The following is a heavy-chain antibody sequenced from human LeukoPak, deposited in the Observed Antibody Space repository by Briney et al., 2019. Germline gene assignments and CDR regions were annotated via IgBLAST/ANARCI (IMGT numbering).Heavy chain of an antibody. CDR1: GYTFTSYD. CDR3: ARGQGSSSWYDY. Sequence: ASVKVSCKASGYTFTSYDINWVRQATGQGLEWMGWMNPNSGNSGYAQKFQGRVTMTRNTSISTAYMELSSLRSEDAAVYYCARGQGSSSWYDYWGQGTLVTVSS. V-gene: IGHV1-8*01. J-gene: IGHJ4*02. CDR2: MNPNSGNS. D-gene: IGHD6-13*01.